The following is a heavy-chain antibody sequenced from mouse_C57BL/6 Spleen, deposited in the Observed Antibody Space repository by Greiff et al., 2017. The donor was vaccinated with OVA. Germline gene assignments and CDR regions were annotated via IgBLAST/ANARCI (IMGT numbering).Heavy chain of an antibody. V-gene: IGHV1-82*01. CDR1: GYAFSSSW. CDR2: IYPGDGDT. D-gene: IGHD2-5*01. Sequence: QVQLKQSGPELVKPGASVKISCKASGYAFSSSWMNWVKQRPGKGLEWIGRIYPGDGDTNYNGKFKGKATLTADKSSSTAYMQLSSLTSEDSAVYCCARGGWSNRGSFDYWGQGTTLTVSS. J-gene: IGHJ2*01. CDR3: ARGGWSNRGSFDY.